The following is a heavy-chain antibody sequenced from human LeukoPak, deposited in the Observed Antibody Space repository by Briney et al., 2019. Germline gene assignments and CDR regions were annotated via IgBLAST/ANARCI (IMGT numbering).Heavy chain of an antibody. J-gene: IGHJ4*02. CDR3: ARDRSTVTTWIDY. V-gene: IGHV3-48*03. D-gene: IGHD4-17*01. CDR2: ISGSGTTI. CDR1: GFTFSSYE. Sequence: GGSLGLSCAASGFTFSSYEMNWVRQAPGKGLEWVSYISGSGTTIYSADSVKGRFTISRDNAKNSLYLQMNSPRAEDTAVYYCARDRSTVTTWIDYWGQGTLVTVSS.